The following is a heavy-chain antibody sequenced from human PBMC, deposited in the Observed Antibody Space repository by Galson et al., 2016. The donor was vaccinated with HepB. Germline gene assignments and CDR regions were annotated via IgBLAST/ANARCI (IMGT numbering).Heavy chain of an antibody. D-gene: IGHD3-3*01. CDR3: ANVFWSDSSEGPLRH. J-gene: IGHJ1*01. CDR1: GIRFSNYA. CDR2: ISGTGGST. V-gene: IGHV3-23*01. Sequence: SLRLSCAASGIRFSNYAMSWVRQASGKGLEGVSVISGTGGSTYYADYVKGRFTISRDNSKDTLYLQMNSLRPDDTAVYFCANVFWSDSSEGPLRHWGQGTLVSVSS.